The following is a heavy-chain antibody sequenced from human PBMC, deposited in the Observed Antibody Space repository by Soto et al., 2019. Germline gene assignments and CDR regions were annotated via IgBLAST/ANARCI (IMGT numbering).Heavy chain of an antibody. CDR1: GGTFSSYA. V-gene: IGHV1-69*12. CDR3: ASRGIAAAGTFYYYGMDV. CDR2: IIPIFGTA. D-gene: IGHD6-13*01. J-gene: IGHJ6*02. Sequence: QVQLVQSGAEVKKPGSSVKVSCKASGGTFSSYAISWVRQAPGQGLEWMGGIIPIFGTANYAQKFQGRVTITADESTSTDYMELSSLRSEDTAVYYCASRGIAAAGTFYYYGMDVWGQGTTVTVSS.